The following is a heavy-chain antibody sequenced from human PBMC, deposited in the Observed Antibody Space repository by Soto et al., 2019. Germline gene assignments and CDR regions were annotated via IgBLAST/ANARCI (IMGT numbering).Heavy chain of an antibody. J-gene: IGHJ4*02. CDR1: GLNFNNAW. V-gene: IGHV3-7*04. Sequence: EVQLVESGGDLVQPGESLRLTCVVSGLNFNNAWMNWVRQAPGKGLEWVANINPDGSAEGYVHSVRGRFTISRDNAKNSLYLQMNSPRADDTAVYYCGREKWLQPDYWGQGTLVTVSS. D-gene: IGHD5-12*01. CDR2: INPDGSAE. CDR3: GREKWLQPDY.